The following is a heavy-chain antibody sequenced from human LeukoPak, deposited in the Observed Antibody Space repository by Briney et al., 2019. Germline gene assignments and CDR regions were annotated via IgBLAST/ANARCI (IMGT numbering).Heavy chain of an antibody. V-gene: IGHV3-30*18. CDR1: GFTFSSYG. CDR2: ISYDGSNK. Sequence: GGSLRLSCAASGFTFSSYGMHWVRQAPGKGLEWVALISYDGSNKYYADSVKGRFTISRDNSKNTLYLQMNSLRAEDTAVYSCAKSLMIVVLNSFDYWGQGTLVTVSS. D-gene: IGHD3-22*01. J-gene: IGHJ4*02. CDR3: AKSLMIVVLNSFDY.